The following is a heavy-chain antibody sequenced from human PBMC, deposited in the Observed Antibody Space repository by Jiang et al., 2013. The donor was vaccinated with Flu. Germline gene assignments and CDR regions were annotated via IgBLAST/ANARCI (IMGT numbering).Heavy chain of an antibody. CDR3: ARAPNYGGNSEFDYFDY. CDR1: GDSVSSNSAA. D-gene: IGHD4-23*01. J-gene: IGHJ4*02. Sequence: QTLSLTCAISGDSVSSNSAAWNWIRQSPSRGLEWLGRTYYRSKWYNDYAVSVKSRITINPDTSKNQFSLQLNSVTPEDTAVYYCARAPNYGGNSEFDYFDYWGQGTLVTVSS. V-gene: IGHV6-1*01. CDR2: TYYRSKWYN.